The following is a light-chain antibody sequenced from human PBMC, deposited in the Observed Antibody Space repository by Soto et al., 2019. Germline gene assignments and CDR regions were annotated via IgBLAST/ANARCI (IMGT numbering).Light chain of an antibody. V-gene: IGKV1-13*02. CDR2: DAS. CDR3: QQLNSYPWLT. J-gene: IGKJ4*01. Sequence: AIQLTQSPSSLSASVGDRVTITCRASQGISSALAWYQQKPGKAPKLLIYDASSLESGVPSRFSGSGSGTDFTLTISSLQPEDVATYYCQQLNSYPWLTFGGGTKVEIK. CDR1: QGISSA.